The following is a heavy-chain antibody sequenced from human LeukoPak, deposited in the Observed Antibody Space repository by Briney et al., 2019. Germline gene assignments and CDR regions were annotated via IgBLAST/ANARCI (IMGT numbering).Heavy chain of an antibody. J-gene: IGHJ4*02. CDR1: GFTFDDYA. CDR3: AKDSSPVGATDFDY. D-gene: IGHD1-26*01. V-gene: IGHV3-9*03. Sequence: GRSLRLFCAASGFTFDDYAMHWVRQAPGKGLEWVSGISWNSGSIGYADSVKGRFTISRDNAKNSLYLQMNSLRAEDMALYYCAKDSSPVGATDFDYWGQGTLVTVSS. CDR2: ISWNSGSI.